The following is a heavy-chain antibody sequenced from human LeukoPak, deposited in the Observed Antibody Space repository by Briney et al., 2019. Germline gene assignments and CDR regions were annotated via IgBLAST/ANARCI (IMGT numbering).Heavy chain of an antibody. D-gene: IGHD3-22*01. CDR3: GMDRVVITD. J-gene: IGHJ4*02. Sequence: GGSLRLSCEASGFTFSSYWMTWVRQAPGKGLEWVANIKQDGSETKYVDSVKGRFTISRDNAKNSVYLEMNSPRAEDTALYYCGMDRVVITDWGQGALVTVSS. CDR1: GFTFSSYW. V-gene: IGHV3-7*01. CDR2: IKQDGSET.